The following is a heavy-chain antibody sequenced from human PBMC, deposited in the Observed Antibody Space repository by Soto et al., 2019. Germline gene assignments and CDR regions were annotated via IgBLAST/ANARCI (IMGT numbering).Heavy chain of an antibody. J-gene: IGHJ4*02. D-gene: IGHD7-27*01. V-gene: IGHV4-34*01. CDR3: ARGWGRIFDY. CDR1: GGSFSGYY. Sequence: QVQLQQWGPGLLKPSETLSLTCAVYGGSFSGYYWSWIRQPPGKGLEWIGEINHSGSTNYNPSLKSRVTISADTSKNQFSLKLSSVTAADTAVYYCARGWGRIFDYWGQGTLVTVSS. CDR2: INHSGST.